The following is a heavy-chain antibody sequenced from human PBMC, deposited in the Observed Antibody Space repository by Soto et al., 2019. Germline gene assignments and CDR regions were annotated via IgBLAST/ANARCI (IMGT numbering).Heavy chain of an antibody. V-gene: IGHV3-9*01. D-gene: IGHD3-22*01. J-gene: IGHJ3*02. CDR2: LSWNSGFS. Sequence: GGSLRLSCGGSGFSFDDYTMHWVRQAPGKGPEWVASLSWNSGFSGYADSVKGRFTISRDNAQSSVHLQMNNLRTEDTALYYCAKGRGTIVVTDAYDIWGQGTMVTVS. CDR1: GFSFDDYT. CDR3: AKGRGTIVVTDAYDI.